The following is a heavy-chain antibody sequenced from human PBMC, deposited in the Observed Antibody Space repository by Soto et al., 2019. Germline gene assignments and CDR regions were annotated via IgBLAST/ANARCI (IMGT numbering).Heavy chain of an antibody. CDR3: AKNGPRSSYSRSSTDLDY. J-gene: IGHJ4*02. D-gene: IGHD6-6*01. CDR1: GFTFSTYG. V-gene: IGHV3-23*01. CDR2: ISVSGTNT. Sequence: EVQLLESGGGLVQPGESLRLSCAASGFTFSTYGMSWVRQAPGQGLEWVSAISVSGTNTYYADSVKGRFTISRDNSKNTLYLQVNSLRAEDTAVYYCAKNGPRSSYSRSSTDLDYWGQGTLVTVSP.